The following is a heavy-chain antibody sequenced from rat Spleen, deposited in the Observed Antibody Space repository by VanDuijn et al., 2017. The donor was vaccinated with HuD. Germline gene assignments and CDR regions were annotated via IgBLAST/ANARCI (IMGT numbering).Heavy chain of an antibody. V-gene: IGHV5-46*01. Sequence: EVRLVESGGGLVQPGRSLKLSCAASGFTFSSFPLAWVRQVPRKGLEWVASISSGGGGSFYPDSVKDSFTISSDNAESTLSLQMDSLRSEDTASYYCARGGRGPFDFWGQGVMVTVSS. D-gene: IGHD1-11*01. CDR3: ARGGRGPFDF. CDR1: GFTFSSFP. J-gene: IGHJ2*01. CDR2: ISSGGGGS.